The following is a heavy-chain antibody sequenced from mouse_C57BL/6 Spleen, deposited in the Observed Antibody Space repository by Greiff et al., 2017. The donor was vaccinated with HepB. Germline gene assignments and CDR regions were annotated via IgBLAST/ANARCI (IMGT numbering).Heavy chain of an antibody. CDR2: IYPGDGDT. CDR3: ARSIGYYGSSDVGNWYFDV. Sequence: QVQLQQSGAELVKPGASVKISCKASGYAFSSYWMNWVKQRPGKGLEWIGQIYPGDGDTNYNGKFKGKATLTADKSSRTAYMQLSSLTSEASAVYFCARSIGYYGSSDVGNWYFDVWGTGTTVTVSS. D-gene: IGHD1-1*01. V-gene: IGHV1-80*01. J-gene: IGHJ1*03. CDR1: GYAFSSYW.